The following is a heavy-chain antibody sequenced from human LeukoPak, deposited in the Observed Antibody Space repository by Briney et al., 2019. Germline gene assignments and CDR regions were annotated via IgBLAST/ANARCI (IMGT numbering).Heavy chain of an antibody. J-gene: IGHJ4*02. V-gene: IGHV3-23*01. Sequence: GGSLRLSCAASGFTFSRYAMSCVRQAPGRGVEWVSAISGSGGSTYYADSVKGRFTISRDKPKNTLYLQMKRLRGEDTAVHCCAKVPERDVDDCSGGSGYSFDYWGEGTLVTVSS. CDR1: GFTFSRYA. CDR2: ISGSGGST. CDR3: AKVPERDVDDCSGGSGYSFDY. D-gene: IGHD2-15*01.